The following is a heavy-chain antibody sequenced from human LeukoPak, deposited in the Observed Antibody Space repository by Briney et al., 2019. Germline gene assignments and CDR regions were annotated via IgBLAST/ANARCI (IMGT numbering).Heavy chain of an antibody. Sequence: GASEKVSCKVYGYTLTEFPIHWVRHAPGKGLEWMGGFDPDDGETVYAQMFQGTGTLTEDTSSDTASMELSSLGSEETAVYYCATGTSGSYYVGSVRPIDYWGQGTLVTVPS. CDR1: GYTLTEFP. V-gene: IGHV1-24*01. D-gene: IGHD1-26*01. J-gene: IGHJ4*02. CDR3: ATGTSGSYYVGSVRPIDY. CDR2: FDPDDGET.